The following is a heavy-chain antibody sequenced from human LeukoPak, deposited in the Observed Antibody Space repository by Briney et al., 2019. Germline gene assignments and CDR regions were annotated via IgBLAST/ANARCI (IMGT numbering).Heavy chain of an antibody. CDR1: GGTFSSYA. Sequence: SVKVSCKASGGTFSSYAISWARQAPGQGLEWMGRIIPILGIANYAQKFQGRVTITADKSTSTAYMELSSLRSEDTAVYYCARDPRADTAMVMGWFDPWGQGTLVTVSS. J-gene: IGHJ5*02. CDR2: IIPILGIA. CDR3: ARDPRADTAMVMGWFDP. D-gene: IGHD5-18*01. V-gene: IGHV1-69*04.